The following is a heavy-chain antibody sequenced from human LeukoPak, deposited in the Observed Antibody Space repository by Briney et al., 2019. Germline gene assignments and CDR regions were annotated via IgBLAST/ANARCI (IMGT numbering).Heavy chain of an antibody. CDR2: ISYDGSNK. V-gene: IGHV3-30-3*01. CDR3: ARVYANGDSLYGMDV. J-gene: IGHJ6*02. D-gene: IGHD2-21*02. Sequence: GSPRLSCAASGFTFSSYAMHWVRQAPGKGLEWVAVISYDGSNKYYADSVKGRFTISRDNSKNTLYLQMNSLRAEDTAVYYCARVYANGDSLYGMDVWGQGTTVTVSS. CDR1: GFTFSSYA.